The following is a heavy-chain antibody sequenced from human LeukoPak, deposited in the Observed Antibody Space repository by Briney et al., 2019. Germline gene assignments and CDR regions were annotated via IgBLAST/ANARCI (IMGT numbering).Heavy chain of an antibody. CDR2: INWNGGSA. CDR1: GFTFDDYG. Sequence: GGSLRLSCAASGFTFDDYGMSWVRQAPGKGLEWVSGINWNGGSAGYADSVKGRFTISRDNAKNSLYLQMNSLRAEDTALYYCAKGSGSGSYYDYFDYWGQGTLVTVSS. V-gene: IGHV3-20*04. J-gene: IGHJ4*02. D-gene: IGHD3-10*01. CDR3: AKGSGSGSYYDYFDY.